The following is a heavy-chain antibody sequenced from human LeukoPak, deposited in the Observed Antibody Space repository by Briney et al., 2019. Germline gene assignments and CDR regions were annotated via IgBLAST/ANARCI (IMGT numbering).Heavy chain of an antibody. Sequence: GGSLRLSCAASGFTFSSYGMHWVRQAPGKGLEWVAVISYDGSNKYYADSVNGRFTISRDNSKNTLYLQMNSLRAEDTAVYYCATGANYYDSSGRDYWGQGTLVTVSS. CDR2: ISYDGSNK. D-gene: IGHD3-22*01. CDR1: GFTFSSYG. J-gene: IGHJ4*02. V-gene: IGHV3-30*03. CDR3: ATGANYYDSSGRDY.